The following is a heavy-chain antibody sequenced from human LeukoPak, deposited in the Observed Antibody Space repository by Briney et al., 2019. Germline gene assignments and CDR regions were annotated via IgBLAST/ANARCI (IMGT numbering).Heavy chain of an antibody. CDR1: GGTFSSYA. CDR3: ARDGHSSSWYTWFDP. V-gene: IGHV1-69*13. D-gene: IGHD6-13*01. Sequence: SVKVSCKASGGTFSSYAISWVRQAPGQGLEWMGGIIPIFGTANYAQKFQGRVTITADESTSTAYMERSSLRSEDTAVYYCARDGHSSSWYTWFDPWGQGTLVTVSS. CDR2: IIPIFGTA. J-gene: IGHJ5*02.